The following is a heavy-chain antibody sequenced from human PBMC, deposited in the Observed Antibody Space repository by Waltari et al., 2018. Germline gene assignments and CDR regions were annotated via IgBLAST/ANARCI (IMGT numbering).Heavy chain of an antibody. CDR2: IRSKASGGTT. CDR1: GFTFGDNG. CDR3: TRDHRIVVVPAALFDY. Sequence: EVQLVESGGGLVQPGRSLRLSCTGSGFTFGDNGMSWVRQAPGKGLEWVGFIRSKASGGTTEYAASVKGRFTISREDSKSIAYLQMNSLKTEDTAVYYCTRDHRIVVVPAALFDYWGQGTLVTVSS. V-gene: IGHV3-49*04. J-gene: IGHJ4*02. D-gene: IGHD2-2*01.